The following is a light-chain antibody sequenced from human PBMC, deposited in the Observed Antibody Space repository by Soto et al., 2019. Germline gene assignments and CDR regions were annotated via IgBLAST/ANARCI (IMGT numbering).Light chain of an antibody. V-gene: IGKV3-15*01. CDR1: QSVSSN. CDR3: QHYNNWPLT. CDR2: ATS. J-gene: IGKJ4*01. Sequence: EIVMTQSPATLSVSPGERASLSCRASQSVSSNLAWYQQKPGQTPRLLIYATSTRATGIPARFSGSGSGTEFTLTISSLQSEDFAVYYCQHYNNWPLTFXGGTKVDIK.